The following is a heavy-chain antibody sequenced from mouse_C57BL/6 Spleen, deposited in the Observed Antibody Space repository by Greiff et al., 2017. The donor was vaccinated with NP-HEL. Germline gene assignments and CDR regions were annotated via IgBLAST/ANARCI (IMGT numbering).Heavy chain of an antibody. D-gene: IGHD1-1*01. CDR1: GYAFSSSW. Sequence: QVQLKQSGPELVKPGASVKISCKASGYAFSSSWMNWVKQRPGKGLEWIGRIYPGDGDTNYNGKFKGKATLTADTSSSTAYMQLSSLTSEDSAVYFCAREPFYYGSSYGYFDVWGTGTTVTVSS. CDR3: AREPFYYGSSYGYFDV. CDR2: IYPGDGDT. J-gene: IGHJ1*03. V-gene: IGHV1-82*01.